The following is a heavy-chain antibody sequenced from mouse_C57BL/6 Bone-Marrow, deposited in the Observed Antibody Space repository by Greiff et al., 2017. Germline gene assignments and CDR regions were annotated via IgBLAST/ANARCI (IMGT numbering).Heavy chain of an antibody. CDR2: IDPGNGAT. D-gene: IGHD3-2*02. J-gene: IGHJ3*01. V-gene: IGHV14-4*01. CDR3: TKHPRRRRLAY. Sequence: VQLKESGAELVRPGASVKLSCTASGFNIKDDYMHWVKQRPEQGLEWIGWIDPGNGATEYASKFQGKATITADTSSNTAYLQLSSLTSEDTAVYYCTKHPRRRRLAYWGQGTLVTVSA. CDR1: GFNIKDDY.